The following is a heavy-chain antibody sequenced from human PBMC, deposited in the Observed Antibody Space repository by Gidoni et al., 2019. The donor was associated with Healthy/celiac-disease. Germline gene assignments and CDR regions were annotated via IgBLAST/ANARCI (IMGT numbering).Heavy chain of an antibody. Sequence: QVQLVQSGAEVKKPGASVKVSCKASGYTFTSYDINWVRQATGQGLEWMGWMNPNSGNTGYAQKFQGRVTMTRNTSISTAYMELSSLRSEDTAVYYCARWPHCSSTSCYTTTGGMDVWGQGTTVTVSS. V-gene: IGHV1-8*01. D-gene: IGHD2-2*02. CDR2: MNPNSGNT. CDR1: GYTFTSYD. CDR3: ARWPHCSSTSCYTTTGGMDV. J-gene: IGHJ6*02.